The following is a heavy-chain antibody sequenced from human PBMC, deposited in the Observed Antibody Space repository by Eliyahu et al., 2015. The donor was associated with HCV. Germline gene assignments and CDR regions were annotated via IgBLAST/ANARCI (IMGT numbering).Heavy chain of an antibody. D-gene: IGHD6-19*01. J-gene: IGHJ5*02. CDR3: ASGGGGIAVTGTGGWFDP. V-gene: IGHV4-59*01. CDR1: GGSIXXYY. CDR2: IXYSGST. Sequence: QVQLQESGPGLVQPSETLSLTCTVXGGSIXXYYWXWIRQPPGKGLEWIGYIXYSGSTNYNPSLKSRXTISVDTSKNQFSLKLSSVTAADTAVYYCASGGGGIAVTGTGGWFDPWGQGTLVTVSS.